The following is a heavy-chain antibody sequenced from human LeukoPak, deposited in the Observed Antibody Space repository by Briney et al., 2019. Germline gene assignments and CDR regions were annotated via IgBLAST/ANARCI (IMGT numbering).Heavy chain of an antibody. D-gene: IGHD3-10*01. CDR3: AKDRRPTVSGGYFDL. V-gene: IGHV3-7*03. J-gene: IGHJ2*01. CDR1: GFTFTTYW. CDR2: IKQDGSEK. Sequence: PGGSLRLSCAASGFTFTTYWMGWVRQAPGKGLEWVANIKQDGSEKYYVDSVKGRFTISRDNAKNSLYLRMNSLRAEDTALYYCAKDRRPTVSGGYFDLWGRGTLVIVSS.